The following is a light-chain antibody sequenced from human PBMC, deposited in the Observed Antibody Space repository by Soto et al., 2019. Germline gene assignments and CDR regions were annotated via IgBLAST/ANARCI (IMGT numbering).Light chain of an antibody. Sequence: ALTQSPATLSLSPGERATLSCRASQSVGTDLAWYQQKPGQAPRLLFFDASNRATGTPARFSARGSGTAFTLTISSLEPEDSAVYFCQQRSNWQLTFGGGTKVEIK. J-gene: IGKJ4*01. CDR3: QQRSNWQLT. V-gene: IGKV3D-11*02. CDR2: DAS. CDR1: QSVGTD.